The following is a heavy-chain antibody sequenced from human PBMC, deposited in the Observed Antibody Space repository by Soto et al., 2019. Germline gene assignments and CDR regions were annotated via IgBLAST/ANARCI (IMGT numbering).Heavy chain of an antibody. CDR3: ARSQRWLQSMPEY. CDR2: IYYSGST. CDR1: GGSISSYY. V-gene: IGHV4-59*12. J-gene: IGHJ4*02. D-gene: IGHD5-12*01. Sequence: SETLSLTCTVSGGSISSYYWSWIRQPPGKGLEWIGYIYYSGSTNYNPSLKSRVTISVDTSKNSLYLQMNSLRAEDTAVYYCARSQRWLQSMPEYWGQGTLVTVSS.